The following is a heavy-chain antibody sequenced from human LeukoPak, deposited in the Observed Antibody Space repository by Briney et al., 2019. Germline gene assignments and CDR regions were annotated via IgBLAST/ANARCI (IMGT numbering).Heavy chain of an antibody. D-gene: IGHD5-24*01. V-gene: IGHV4-59*11. CDR2: IYYSGST. CDR3: ARETRDGYNDNWFDP. CDR1: GGSISSHY. Sequence: SETLSLTCTVSGGSISSHYWSWIRKPPGKGLEWIGYIYYSGSTNYNPSLKSRVTISVDTSKNQFSLKLSSVTAADTAVYYCARETRDGYNDNWFDPWGQGTLVTVSS. J-gene: IGHJ5*02.